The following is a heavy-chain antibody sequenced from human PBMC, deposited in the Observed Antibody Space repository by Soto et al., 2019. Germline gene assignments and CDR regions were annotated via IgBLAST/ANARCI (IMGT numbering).Heavy chain of an antibody. V-gene: IGHV5-10-1*01. CDR2: IDAGDSYA. CDR3: ARLGRTSVTTFDP. Sequence: HGESLKISCKGSGYNFTHDWINWVRQRPGKGLEWVGRIDAGDSYARYRPSLQGHVTLSVDNSISTAYLQWNSLKASDTAMYYCARLGRTSVTTFDPWGQGTLVTVSS. D-gene: IGHD4-17*01. CDR1: GYNFTHDW. J-gene: IGHJ5*02.